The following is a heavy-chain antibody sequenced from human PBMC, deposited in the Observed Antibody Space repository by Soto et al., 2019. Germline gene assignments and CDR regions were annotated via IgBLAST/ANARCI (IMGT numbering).Heavy chain of an antibody. D-gene: IGHD3-16*01. CDR2: IYYSGST. CDR1: GGSISSYY. Sequence: VQLQESGPGLVKPSETLSLTCTVSGGSISSYYWSWIRQPPGKGLEWIGYIYYSGSTNYNPSLKSRVTISVDTSKNQFSLKLSSVTAADTAVYYCARSLGRLYYFDYWGQGTLVTVSS. CDR3: ARSLGRLYYFDY. J-gene: IGHJ4*02. V-gene: IGHV4-59*01.